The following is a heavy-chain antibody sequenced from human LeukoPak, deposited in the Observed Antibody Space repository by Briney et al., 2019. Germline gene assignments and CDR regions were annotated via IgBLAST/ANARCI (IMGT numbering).Heavy chain of an antibody. V-gene: IGHV1-69*13. CDR3: ARSPLEGITMVRGGGYNWFDP. CDR1: GGTFSSYA. CDR2: IIPIFGTA. J-gene: IGHJ5*02. Sequence: SVTVSCTASGGTFSSYAISWVRQAPGQGLEWMGGIIPIFGTANYAQKFQGRVTITADESTSTAYMELSSLRSEDTAVYYCARSPLEGITMVRGGGYNWFDPWGQGTLVTVSS. D-gene: IGHD3-10*01.